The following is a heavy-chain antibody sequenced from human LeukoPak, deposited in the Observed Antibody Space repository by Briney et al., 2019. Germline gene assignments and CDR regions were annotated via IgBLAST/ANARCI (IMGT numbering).Heavy chain of an antibody. CDR3: TTGIGTGAGGYYSTIDY. Sequence: PGGSLRLSCAASGFSFSNAWMSWVRQAPGKGLEWVGRIKSKTDGGTTDYAAPVKGRFTISRDDSKNTLYLQMNSLKTEDTAVYYCTTGIGTGAGGYYSTIDYWGQGTLVTVSS. CDR1: GFSFSNAW. CDR2: IKSKTDGGTT. J-gene: IGHJ4*02. V-gene: IGHV3-15*01. D-gene: IGHD3-22*01.